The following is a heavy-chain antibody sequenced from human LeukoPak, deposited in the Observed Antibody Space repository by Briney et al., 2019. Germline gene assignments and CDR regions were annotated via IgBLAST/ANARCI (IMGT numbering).Heavy chain of an antibody. CDR2: INQDGTQK. D-gene: IGHD6-19*01. CDR3: ARVWRYSSGWYNYYYYYMDV. J-gene: IGHJ6*03. V-gene: IGHV3-7*03. CDR1: GFSFSNSW. Sequence: PGGSLRLSCEASGFSFSNSWMSWVRQAPGKGLEWVANINQDGTQKYFVDSIKGRITISRDNAKNSLYLQMNSLRAEDTAVYYCARVWRYSSGWYNYYYYYMDVWGKGTTVTISS.